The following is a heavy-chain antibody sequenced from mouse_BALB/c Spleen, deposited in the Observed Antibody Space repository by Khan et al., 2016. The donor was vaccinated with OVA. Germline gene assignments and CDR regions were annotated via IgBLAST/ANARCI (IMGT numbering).Heavy chain of an antibody. CDR1: GYTFTSYW. J-gene: IGHJ3*01. D-gene: IGHD2-1*01. CDR2: IFPGTGTT. Sequence: QVQLKQSGAELVKPGASVKLSCKTSGYTFTSYWIQWVKQRPGQGLGWIGQIFPGTGTTYYNENFTGKATLTVDTSSSTAYMQLSSLTSEDSAVYCCARGYFGNYEFVYWGQGTLVTVSP. CDR3: ARGYFGNYEFVY. V-gene: IGHV1S132*01.